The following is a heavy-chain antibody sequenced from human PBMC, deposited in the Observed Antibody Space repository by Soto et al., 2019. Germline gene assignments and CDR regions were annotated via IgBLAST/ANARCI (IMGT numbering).Heavy chain of an antibody. D-gene: IGHD6-19*01. J-gene: IGHJ6*01. CDR2: VSSHTGTWNSGTL. Sequence: EVQLVESGGGLVESGRSLRLSCAASGFTFEDYAMHWVRQAPGKGLEWVSGVSSHTGTWNSGTLGYADSVKGRFTISNNNAKHSMYLQTTSLRAEDTALYYCAESGGSSAWFCMEVSGPGTTFTCS. V-gene: IGHV3-9*01. CDR3: AESGGSSAWFCMEV. CDR1: GFTFEDYA.